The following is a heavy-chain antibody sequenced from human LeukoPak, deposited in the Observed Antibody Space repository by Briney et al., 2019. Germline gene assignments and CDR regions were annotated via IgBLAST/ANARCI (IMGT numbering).Heavy chain of an antibody. Sequence: ASVKVSCKASGYTFTSYAMNWVRQAPGQGLEWMGWINTNTGNPTYAQGFTGRFVFSLDTPVSTAYLQISSLKAEDTAVYYCARDTRIAVAGYYYYGMDVWGQGTTVTVSS. D-gene: IGHD6-19*01. CDR3: ARDTRIAVAGYYYYGMDV. J-gene: IGHJ6*02. CDR1: GYTFTSYA. V-gene: IGHV7-4-1*02. CDR2: INTNTGNP.